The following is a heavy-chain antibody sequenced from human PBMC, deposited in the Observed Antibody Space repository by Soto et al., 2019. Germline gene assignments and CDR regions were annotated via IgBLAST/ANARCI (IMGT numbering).Heavy chain of an antibody. CDR1: GFPFTAYA. D-gene: IGHD2-8*02. CDR3: ARSPPQCTGGNCYLHAFDS. Sequence: EVQLLESGGGFVHPGGSLRLSCAASGFPFTAYAMSWVRQAPGKGPEWVSTISGTGDSTHYADSVKGRFTISRDNSKNILLLQMNSLRVEDTAIYYCARSPPQCTGGNCYLHAFDSWGQGTLVTASS. J-gene: IGHJ4*02. V-gene: IGHV3-23*01. CDR2: ISGTGDST.